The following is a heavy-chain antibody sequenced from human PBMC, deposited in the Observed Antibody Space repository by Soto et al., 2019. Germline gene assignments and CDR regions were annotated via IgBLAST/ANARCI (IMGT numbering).Heavy chain of an antibody. J-gene: IGHJ4*02. Sequence: EVQLVESGGGLVQPGGSLRLSCGASGFTLRSYWMHWVRQAPGKGLVWVSNINSDGSTTNYADSVKGRFTISRDNAKNTLYLQMNSLRADDTAVYFCATLFSSGCSLDHWGQGTLVTVSS. CDR2: INSDGSTT. D-gene: IGHD3-10*01. CDR1: GFTLRSYW. CDR3: ATLFSSGCSLDH. V-gene: IGHV3-74*01.